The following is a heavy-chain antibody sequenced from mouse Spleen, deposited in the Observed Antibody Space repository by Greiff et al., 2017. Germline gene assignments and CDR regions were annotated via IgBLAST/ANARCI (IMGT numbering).Heavy chain of an antibody. J-gene: IGHJ2*01. CDR2: INPGSGGT. Sequence: VQLQQSGAELVRPGTSVKVSCKASGYAFTNYLIEWVKQRPGQGLEWIGVINPGSGGTNYNEKFKGKATLTADKSSSTAYMQLSSLTSEDSAVYFCARDVGGYDYWGQGTTLTVSS. CDR3: ARDVGGYDY. D-gene: IGHD2-2*01. CDR1: GYAFTNYL. V-gene: IGHV1-54*01.